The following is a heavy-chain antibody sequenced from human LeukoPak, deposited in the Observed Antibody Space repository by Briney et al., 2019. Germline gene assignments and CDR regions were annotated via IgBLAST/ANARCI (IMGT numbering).Heavy chain of an antibody. D-gene: IGHD3-22*01. CDR1: GFTFSSYG. J-gene: IGHJ4*02. CDR2: IWYDGSNK. CDR3: ARGYDSSGYLPLLDY. V-gene: IGHV3-33*01. Sequence: GGSLRLSCAASGFTFSSYGMHWVRQAPGKGLEWVAVIWYDGSNKYYADSVKGRFTISRDNSKNTLYLQMNSLRAEDTAVYYCARGYDSSGYLPLLDYWGQGTLVTVSS.